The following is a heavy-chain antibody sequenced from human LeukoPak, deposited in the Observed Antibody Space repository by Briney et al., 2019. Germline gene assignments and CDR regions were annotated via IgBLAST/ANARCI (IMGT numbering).Heavy chain of an antibody. CDR3: ARDRGYSTFDI. CDR2: IKEDGGEI. CDR1: GFTFSSFW. D-gene: IGHD2-15*01. Sequence: PGGSLRLSCAASGFTFSSFWMSWVRQAPGKGLEWVANIKEDGGEINYVDSVKGRFFISRDNAKKSLSLEVNSLRAEDTAVYYCARDRGYSTFDIRGQGTLVTVSS. V-gene: IGHV3-7*01. J-gene: IGHJ3*02.